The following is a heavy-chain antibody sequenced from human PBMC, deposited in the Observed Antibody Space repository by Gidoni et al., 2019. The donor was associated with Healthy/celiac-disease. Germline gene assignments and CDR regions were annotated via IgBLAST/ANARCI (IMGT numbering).Heavy chain of an antibody. Sequence: GKGLEWIGYIYYSGSTYYNPSLKSRVTISVDTSKNQFSLKLSSVTAADTAVYYCASMPAIPNYYYGMDVWGQGTTVTVSS. CDR3: ASMPAIPNYYYGMDV. D-gene: IGHD2-21*02. CDR2: IYYSGST. J-gene: IGHJ6*02. V-gene: IGHV4-31*02.